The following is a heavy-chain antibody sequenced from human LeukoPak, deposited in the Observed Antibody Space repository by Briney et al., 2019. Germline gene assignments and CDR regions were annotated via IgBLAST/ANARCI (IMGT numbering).Heavy chain of an antibody. J-gene: IGHJ4*02. Sequence: GGSLRLSCAASGFTFSSYTMNWVRQAPGKGLEWVSAIIGSGGSTFYADSVKGRFTISRDNSKNTLYLQMNSLRAEDTAVYYCAKDSVGVAGPDYWGQGTLVTVSS. V-gene: IGHV3-23*01. CDR1: GFTFSSYT. D-gene: IGHD6-19*01. CDR3: AKDSVGVAGPDY. CDR2: IIGSGGST.